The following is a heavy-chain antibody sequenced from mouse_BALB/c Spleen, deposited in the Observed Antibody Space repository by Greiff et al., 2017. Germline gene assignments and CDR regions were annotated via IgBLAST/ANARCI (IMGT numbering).Heavy chain of an antibody. Sequence: DVMLVESGGGLVQPGGSLKLSCAASGFTFSSYTMSWVRQTPEKRLEWVAYISNGGGSTYYPDTVKGRFTISRDNAKNTLYLQMSSLKSEDTAMYYCASVANWDDAMDYWGQGTSVTVSS. V-gene: IGHV5-12-2*01. D-gene: IGHD4-1*01. J-gene: IGHJ4*01. CDR1: GFTFSSYT. CDR3: ASVANWDDAMDY. CDR2: ISNGGGST.